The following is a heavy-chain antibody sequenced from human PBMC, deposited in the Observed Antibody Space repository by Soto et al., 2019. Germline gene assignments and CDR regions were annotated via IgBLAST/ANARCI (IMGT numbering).Heavy chain of an antibody. CDR1: GFTSSSYS. D-gene: IGHD3-9*01. Sequence: PGGSLRLSCAAAGFTSSSYSMNRVRQAPGKGLEWVSSSSSSSSYIYYAGSVRGRFTISRDNAKNSLYLQMNSLRAEDTAVYYCARDYDGYYDILTGYNDYCGQGTLLTVSA. J-gene: IGHJ4*02. CDR2: SSSSSSYI. CDR3: ARDYDGYYDILTGYNDY. V-gene: IGHV3-21*01.